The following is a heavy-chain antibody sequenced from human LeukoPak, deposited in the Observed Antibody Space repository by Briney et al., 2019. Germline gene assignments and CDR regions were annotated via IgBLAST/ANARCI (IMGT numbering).Heavy chain of an antibody. J-gene: IGHJ6*02. D-gene: IGHD6-13*01. CDR3: AKDRGGSNFYGMDV. V-gene: IGHV3-9*01. CDR2: ISWNSGSI. Sequence: GGSLRLSCAASGFTFDGYVMHWVRQAPGKGLEWVSGISWNSGSIGYADSVKGRFTISRDSAKNSLYLQMNSLRTEDTALYYCAKDRGGSNFYGMDVWGQGTTVTVSS. CDR1: GFTFDGYV.